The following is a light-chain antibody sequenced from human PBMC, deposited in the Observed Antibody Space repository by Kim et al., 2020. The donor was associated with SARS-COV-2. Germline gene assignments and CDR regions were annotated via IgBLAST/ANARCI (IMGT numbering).Light chain of an antibody. CDR3: AAWDDTLNRPV. J-gene: IGLJ1*01. CDR2: WNN. CDR1: TSNIGSQY. V-gene: IGLV1-47*01. Sequence: GQVVTISVSGGTSNIGSQYVYWYQQLPGMAPKPLIYWNNQRSSGVPDRFSGSKSGTSASLAISGLRSEDEGDYHCAAWDDTLNRPVFGTGTKVTVL.